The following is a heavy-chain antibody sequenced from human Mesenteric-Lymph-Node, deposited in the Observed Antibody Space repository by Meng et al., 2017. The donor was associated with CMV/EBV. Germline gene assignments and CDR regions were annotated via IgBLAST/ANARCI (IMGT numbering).Heavy chain of an antibody. D-gene: IGHD3-22*01. CDR1: GYTFTGYY. CDR2: IIPILETT. Sequence: SVTVSCTASGYTFTGYYMHWVRQAPGQGLEWMGGIIPILETTNYARKFQGRLTIIADKSTSTAYMELNSLKSEDTAVYYCARGVSWYHDGSGPYFLDDWGQGTLVTVSS. J-gene: IGHJ4*02. V-gene: IGHV1-69*10. CDR3: ARGVSWYHDGSGPYFLDD.